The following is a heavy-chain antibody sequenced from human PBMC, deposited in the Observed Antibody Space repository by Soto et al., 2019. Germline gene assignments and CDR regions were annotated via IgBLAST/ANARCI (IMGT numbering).Heavy chain of an antibody. V-gene: IGHV1-69*01. CDR2: IIPLFGTT. CDR1: GGSFSYYA. J-gene: IGHJ5*02. CDR3: ARSGEAYYDVLTGYYKGSWFDP. Sequence: QVQLVQSGAEVRMTGSSVKVSCKASGGSFSYYAFSWVRQGPGQGLEWMGGIIPLFGTTKYAQTFQGRVTITADESTKIVSMELSSLRSEETAVYYCARSGEAYYDVLTGYYKGSWFDPWGQGTLVTVSS. D-gene: IGHD3-9*01.